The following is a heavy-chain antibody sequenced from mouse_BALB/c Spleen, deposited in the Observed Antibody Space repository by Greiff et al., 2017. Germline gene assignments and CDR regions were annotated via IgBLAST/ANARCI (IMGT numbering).Heavy chain of an antibody. J-gene: IGHJ2*01. D-gene: IGHD1-1*01. V-gene: IGHV5-6-3*01. CDR3: ARDPSYYYGSSPDY. CDR1: GFTFSSYG. Sequence: EVQRVESGGGLVQPGGSLKLSCAASGFTFSSYGMSWVRQTPDKRLELVATINSNGGSTYYPDSVKGRFTISRDNAKNTLYLQMSSLKSEDTAMYYCARDPSYYYGSSPDYWGQGTTLTVSS. CDR2: INSNGGST.